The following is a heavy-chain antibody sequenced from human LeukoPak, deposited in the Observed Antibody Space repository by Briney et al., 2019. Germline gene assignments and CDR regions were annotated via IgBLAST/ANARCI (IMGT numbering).Heavy chain of an antibody. CDR1: GYTFTSYG. Sequence: ASVTVSCTASGYTFTSYGISWVRQAPGQGLEWMGWMSAYNGNTNYAQKGQGRVTMTRDTSTSTAYMELGSLRSEDTGVFYCARVVAASFDYWGQGTLVTVSS. D-gene: IGHD2-15*01. CDR2: MSAYNGNT. V-gene: IGHV1-18*01. J-gene: IGHJ4*02. CDR3: ARVVAASFDY.